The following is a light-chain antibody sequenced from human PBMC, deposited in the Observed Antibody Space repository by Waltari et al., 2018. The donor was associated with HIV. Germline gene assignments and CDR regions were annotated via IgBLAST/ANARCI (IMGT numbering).Light chain of an antibody. CDR2: QDT. CDR3: QAWDSGTIV. Sequence: SYDLTQPPSVSVSSGQTATVTCSGVNLGHKYVSWNQQRSGQSPVLVIYQDTKRPPGIPWRFFGSTSENTATLTIYETQPLDEAHYSCQAWDSGTIVFGGGTNLTVL. CDR1: NLGHKY. J-gene: IGLJ3*02. V-gene: IGLV3-1*01.